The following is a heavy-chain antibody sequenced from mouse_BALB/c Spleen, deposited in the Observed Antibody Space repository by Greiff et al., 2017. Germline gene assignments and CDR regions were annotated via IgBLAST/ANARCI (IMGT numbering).Heavy chain of an antibody. CDR1: GDSITSGY. CDR2: ISYSGST. J-gene: IGHJ1*01. Sequence: EVKLQESGPSLVKPSQTLSLTCSVTGDSITSGYWNWIRKFPGNKLEYMGYISYSGSTYYNPSLKSRISITRDTSKNQYYLQLNSVTTEDTATYYCARTCYGSSYDWYFDVWGAGTTVTVSS. CDR3: ARTCYGSSYDWYFDV. D-gene: IGHD1-1*01. V-gene: IGHV3-8*02.